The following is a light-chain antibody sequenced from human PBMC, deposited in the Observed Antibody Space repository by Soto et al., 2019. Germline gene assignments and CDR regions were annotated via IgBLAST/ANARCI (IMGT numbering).Light chain of an antibody. J-gene: IGKJ3*01. CDR2: GAS. CDR1: QSVSSNY. CDR3: QQYNNWPYT. Sequence: EIVLTQSPGTLSLSPGQRATLSCRASQSVSSNYLAWYQQKPGQAPRLLIYGASSRATGIPDRFSGSGSGTDFTLTISRLEPEDFAVYYCQQYNNWPYTFGPGTKVEFK. V-gene: IGKV3-20*01.